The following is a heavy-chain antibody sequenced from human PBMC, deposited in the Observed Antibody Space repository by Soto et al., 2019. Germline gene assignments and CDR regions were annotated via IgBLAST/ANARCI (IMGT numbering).Heavy chain of an antibody. V-gene: IGHV4-39*01. CDR3: ARQGLDWNEDYYGMDV. CDR2: IYYSGST. CDR1: GCSISSSSYH. Sequence: PSESLSLTCTVSGCSISSSSYHWGWIPQPPGKGLVWIGSIYYSGSTYYNPSLKSRVTISVDTSKNQFSLKLSSVTAADTAVYYCARQGLDWNEDYYGMDVWGQGTTVT. J-gene: IGHJ6*02. D-gene: IGHD1-1*01.